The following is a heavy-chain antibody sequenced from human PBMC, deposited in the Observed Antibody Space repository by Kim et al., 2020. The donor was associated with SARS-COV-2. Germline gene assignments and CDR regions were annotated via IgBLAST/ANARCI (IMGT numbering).Heavy chain of an antibody. Sequence: YAVSVKSRIPINPDTSKNQFSLQLNSVTPEDTAVYYCARDQIAVAGSFDYWGQGTLVTVSS. V-gene: IGHV6-1*01. D-gene: IGHD6-19*01. CDR3: ARDQIAVAGSFDY. J-gene: IGHJ4*02.